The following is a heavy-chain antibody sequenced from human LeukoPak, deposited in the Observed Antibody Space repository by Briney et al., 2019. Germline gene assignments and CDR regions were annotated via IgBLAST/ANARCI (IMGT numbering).Heavy chain of an antibody. D-gene: IGHD4-23*01. Sequence: SVRVSCKASGYTFSDYYMHWVRQAPGQGLEWMGWMNPKSGDTQYAQRFQGRVTMTRDTSISTAYMELSRMSSDDTAVYYCARLTTLITPYAFDIWGQGTMVTVSS. V-gene: IGHV1-2*02. J-gene: IGHJ3*02. CDR1: GYTFSDYY. CDR2: MNPKSGDT. CDR3: ARLTTLITPYAFDI.